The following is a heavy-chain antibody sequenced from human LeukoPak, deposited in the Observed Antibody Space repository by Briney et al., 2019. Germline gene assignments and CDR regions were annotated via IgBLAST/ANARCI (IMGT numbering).Heavy chain of an antibody. J-gene: IGHJ4*02. CDR1: GFPFSSYS. Sequence: GGSLRLSCAASGFPFSSYSMTWVRQAPGKGLEWVANIKPDGTAKFYVDSVKGRFTISRDNALNSLYLQMNSLRAEDTAIYYCARSIPYGTTWYGRSDYWGQGTLVTVSS. CDR3: ARSIPYGTTWYGRSDY. D-gene: IGHD6-13*01. CDR2: IKPDGTAK. V-gene: IGHV3-7*03.